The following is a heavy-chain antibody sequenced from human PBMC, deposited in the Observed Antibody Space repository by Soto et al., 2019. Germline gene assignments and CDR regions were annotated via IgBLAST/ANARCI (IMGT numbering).Heavy chain of an antibody. CDR3: ARDAVVVIYDAFDT. Sequence: PSGCMELCCASSGVTFCSYVMHWDRQAPGKGLEWVAVISYDGSNKYYADSVKGRFTISRDNSKNTLYLQMNSLRAEDTAVYYCARDAVVVIYDAFDTWGQGKMV. V-gene: IGHV3-30-3*01. CDR2: ISYDGSNK. CDR1: GVTFCSYV. D-gene: IGHD3-22*01. J-gene: IGHJ3*02.